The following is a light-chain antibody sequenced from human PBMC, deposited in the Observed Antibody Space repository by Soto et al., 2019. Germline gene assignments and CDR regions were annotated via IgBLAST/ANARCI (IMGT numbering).Light chain of an antibody. V-gene: IGLV2-14*01. CDR2: EVS. Sequence: QSVLTQPASVSGSPGQSITISCTGTSSNIGRYKYVSWYQQYPDNAPKLLIYEVSNRPSGVSDRFSGSKSDNTASLTISGLQTEDEATYFRTSITSTNTYVFGSGTKVTVL. J-gene: IGLJ1*01. CDR1: SSNIGRYKY. CDR3: TSITSTNTYV.